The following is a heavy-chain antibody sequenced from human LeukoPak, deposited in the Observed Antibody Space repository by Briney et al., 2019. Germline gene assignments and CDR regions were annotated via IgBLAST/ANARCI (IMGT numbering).Heavy chain of an antibody. CDR2: IYYSGST. CDR1: GGSISSYY. Sequence: SETLSLTCTVSGGSISSYYWSWIRQPPGKGLEWIGYIYYSGSTNYNPSLKSRVTISVDTSKNQFSLKLSSVTAADTAVYYCARDVVVVPAAIGVRFYNWFDPWGQGTLVTVSS. V-gene: IGHV4-59*12. D-gene: IGHD2-2*01. J-gene: IGHJ5*02. CDR3: ARDVVVVPAAIGVRFYNWFDP.